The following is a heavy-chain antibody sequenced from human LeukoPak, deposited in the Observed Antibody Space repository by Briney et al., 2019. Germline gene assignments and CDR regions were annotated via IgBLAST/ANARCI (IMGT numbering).Heavy chain of an antibody. J-gene: IGHJ4*02. D-gene: IGHD1/OR15-1a*01. Sequence: GGSLRLSCAASGSTFSTYAMSWVRQTPERGLEWVSAISDTGGTTFYADSVKGRFTISRDNSKNTLYLQMNSLRAEDTAIYYCAKGRTNDYWGQGTLVTVSS. CDR1: GSTFSTYA. V-gene: IGHV3-23*01. CDR3: AKGRTNDY. CDR2: ISDTGGTT.